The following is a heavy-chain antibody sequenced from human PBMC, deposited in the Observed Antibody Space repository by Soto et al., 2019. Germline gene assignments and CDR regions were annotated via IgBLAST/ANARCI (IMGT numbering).Heavy chain of an antibody. CDR2: INHSGST. CDR1: GGSFSCYY. Sequence: ETLSLKCAVYGGSFSCYYWSWIRQPPGKGLEWIGEINHSGSTNHNPSLKSRVTISVDTSKNQFSLKLSSVTAADTAVYYCARVSGIYYYGMDVWGQGTTVTVSS. D-gene: IGHD3-10*01. J-gene: IGHJ6*02. V-gene: IGHV4-34*01. CDR3: ARVSGIYYYGMDV.